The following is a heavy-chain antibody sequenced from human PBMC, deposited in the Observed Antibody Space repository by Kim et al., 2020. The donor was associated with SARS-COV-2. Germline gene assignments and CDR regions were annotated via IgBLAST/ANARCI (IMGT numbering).Heavy chain of an antibody. CDR2: INHDGSIT. V-gene: IGHV3-74*01. J-gene: IGHJ4*02. D-gene: IGHD1-1*01. Sequence: GGSLRLSCAASGFTVSSYWMHWVRQAPGKGLVWVSHINHDGSITNYADSVKGRFTISRDSAKNTLYMQLNSLGVDDTAGGGGGGGGATVLPVWGRGTLV. CDR3: GGGGATVLPV. CDR1: GFTVSSYW.